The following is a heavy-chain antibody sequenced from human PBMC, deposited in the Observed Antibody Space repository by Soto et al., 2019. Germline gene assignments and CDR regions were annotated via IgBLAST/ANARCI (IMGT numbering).Heavy chain of an antibody. D-gene: IGHD1-26*01. V-gene: IGHV1-2*02. J-gene: IGHJ6*02. Sequence: GASVKVSCKASGFTLTGYYMYWVRQAPGQGLECMGWINPYSGGTNYTQKFQGRVTMTRDTSISTAYMELSRLRSDDTAVYYCARDLEIGSYPLYYYYYAMDVWGQGTTVTVSS. CDR3: ARDLEIGSYPLYYYYYAMDV. CDR1: GFTLTGYY. CDR2: INPYSGGT.